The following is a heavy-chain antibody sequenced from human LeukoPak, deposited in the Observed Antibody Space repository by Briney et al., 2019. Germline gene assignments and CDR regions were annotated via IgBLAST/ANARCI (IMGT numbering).Heavy chain of an antibody. V-gene: IGHV4-59*01. CDR2: IFHGGST. J-gene: IGHJ4*02. CDR3: ARGISGYSRISDY. CDR1: GGSIRNYY. D-gene: IGHD2-15*01. Sequence: PSETLSLTCTVSGGSIRNYYWSWIRQPPGKGLEWIGYIFHGGSTNYNPSLKSRVTISVDTSKNQFSLRLNSVTAADTAVYYCARGISGYSRISDYWGQGTLVTVSS.